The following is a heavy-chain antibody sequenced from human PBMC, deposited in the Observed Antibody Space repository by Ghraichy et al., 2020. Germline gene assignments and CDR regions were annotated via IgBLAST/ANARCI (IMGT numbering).Heavy chain of an antibody. CDR3: ARTRGYDFWSGVDY. J-gene: IGHJ4*02. CDR2: ISSSSSYI. V-gene: IGHV3-21*01. CDR1: GFTSSSYS. Sequence: GGSLRLSCAASGFTSSSYSMNWVRQAPGKGLEWVSSISSSSSYIYYADSVKGRFTISRDNAKNSLYLQMNSLRAEDTAVYYCARTRGYDFWSGVDYWGQGTLVTVSS. D-gene: IGHD3-3*01.